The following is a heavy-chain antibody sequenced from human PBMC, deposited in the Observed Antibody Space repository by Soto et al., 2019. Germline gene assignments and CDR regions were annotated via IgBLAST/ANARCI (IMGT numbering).Heavy chain of an antibody. Sequence: SVKVSCKASGGTFSSYAISWVRQAPGQGLEWMGGIIPIFGTANYAQKFQGRVTITADESTSTAYMELSSLRSEDTAVYYCARREEVTDYYDSSGYLPFDYWGQGTLVTVSS. CDR2: IIPIFGTA. J-gene: IGHJ4*02. CDR1: GGTFSSYA. V-gene: IGHV1-69*13. CDR3: ARREEVTDYYDSSGYLPFDY. D-gene: IGHD3-22*01.